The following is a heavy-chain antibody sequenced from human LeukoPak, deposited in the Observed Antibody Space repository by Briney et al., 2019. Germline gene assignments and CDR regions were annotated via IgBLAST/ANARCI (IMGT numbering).Heavy chain of an antibody. CDR1: GDSISSSSSY. CDR3: ARVSGHTYSTSCIDY. Sequence: SETLSLTCTVSGDSISSSSSYWGWIRQPPGKGLEWIGSIYYSGSTYYNPSLRSRVTISVDTSKNQFSLKPSSVTAADTAVYYCARVSGHTYSTSCIDYWGQGTLVTVSS. CDR2: IYYSGST. V-gene: IGHV4-39*07. J-gene: IGHJ4*02. D-gene: IGHD6-6*01.